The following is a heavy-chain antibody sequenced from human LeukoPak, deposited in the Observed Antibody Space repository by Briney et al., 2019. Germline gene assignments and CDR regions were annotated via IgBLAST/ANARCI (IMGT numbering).Heavy chain of an antibody. CDR3: AKGDTSPVHLLTGH. V-gene: IGHV3-23*01. CDR1: GFTFSSYA. Sequence: GGSLRLSCAASGFTFSSYAMGWVRQAPGKGLEWVSSISGSGGKTYYTDSVKGRFTISRDNSKNTVYLQMNSLGAEDTAVYYCAKGDTSPVHLLTGHWGQGTLVTVSS. J-gene: IGHJ4*02. CDR2: ISGSGGKT. D-gene: IGHD3-9*01.